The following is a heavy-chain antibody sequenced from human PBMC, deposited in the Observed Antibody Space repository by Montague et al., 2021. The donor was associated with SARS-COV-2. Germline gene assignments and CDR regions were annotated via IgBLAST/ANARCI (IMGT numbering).Heavy chain of an antibody. CDR1: GGSLSTYY. CDR2: IYYTGNT. Sequence: SETLSLTCTVSGGSLSTYYWSWIRQPPGKGLECIGYIYYTGNTNYNPSLNSRVTISVDTSKNQFSLKLGSVTAADTAVYYCARFFGPYYYGLDVWGQGTTVTVSS. V-gene: IGHV4-59*13. J-gene: IGHJ6*02. D-gene: IGHD3-10*01. CDR3: ARFFGPYYYGLDV.